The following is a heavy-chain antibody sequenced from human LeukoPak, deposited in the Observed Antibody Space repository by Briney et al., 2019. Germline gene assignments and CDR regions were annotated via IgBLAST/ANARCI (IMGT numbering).Heavy chain of an antibody. V-gene: IGHV3-11*06. CDR2: ISTSGNYI. D-gene: IGHD3-10*01. J-gene: IGHJ4*02. Sequence: PGGSLRLACAASGFTFTDYYMSWIRQAPGKGLEWVSYISTSGNYIKDADSVKGRFTISRDNAKNSLYLQMNSVRAEDTAMYYCVRDGGYYGPDSWGQGALVSVSS. CDR1: GFTFTDYY. CDR3: VRDGGYYGPDS.